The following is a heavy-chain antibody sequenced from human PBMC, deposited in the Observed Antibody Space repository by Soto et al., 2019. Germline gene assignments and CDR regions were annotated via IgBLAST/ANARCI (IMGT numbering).Heavy chain of an antibody. CDR3: ANSYGDYVSY. D-gene: IGHD4-17*01. Sequence: SETLSLTCTVSCGSISSSTYYWGWIRQPPGKGLEWIGSIYYSGSTYYNPSLKSRVTISVDTSKNQFSLKLSSVTAADTAVYYCANSYGDYVSYWGQGTLVTVSS. CDR2: IYYSGST. J-gene: IGHJ4*02. CDR1: CGSISSSTYY. V-gene: IGHV4-39*01.